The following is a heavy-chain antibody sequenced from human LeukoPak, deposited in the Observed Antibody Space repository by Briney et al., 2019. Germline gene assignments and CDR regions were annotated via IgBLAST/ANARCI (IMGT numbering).Heavy chain of an antibody. CDR1: GYSISSGYY. J-gene: IGHJ6*03. CDR2: IYHSGST. Sequence: PSETLSLTCTVSGYSISSGYYWGWIRPPPGKGLEWIGSIYHSGSTYYNPSLKSRVTISVDTSKNQFSLKLSSVTAADTAVYYCAREDMVRGVYYYYMNVWGKGTTVTISS. V-gene: IGHV4-38-2*02. CDR3: AREDMVRGVYYYYMNV. D-gene: IGHD3-10*01.